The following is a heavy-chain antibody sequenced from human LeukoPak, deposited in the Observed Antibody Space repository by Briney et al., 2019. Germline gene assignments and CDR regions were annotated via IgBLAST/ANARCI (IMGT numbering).Heavy chain of an antibody. J-gene: IGHJ4*02. CDR3: ARDFDFWSGYIV. CDR1: GFTFSSYA. V-gene: IGHV3-48*04. CDR2: ISTTSSPT. D-gene: IGHD3-3*01. Sequence: GGSLRLSCEASGFTFSSYAISWVRQAPGKGLEWVSHISTTSSPTYYADSVKGRFAMSRDNAKNSVYLQMNSLRAEDTAVYYCARDFDFWSGYIVWGQGTLVTVSS.